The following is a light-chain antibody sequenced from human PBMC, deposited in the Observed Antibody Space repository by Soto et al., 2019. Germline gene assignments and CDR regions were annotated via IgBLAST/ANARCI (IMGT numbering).Light chain of an antibody. CDR3: QQRRTWPLT. V-gene: IGKV3-11*01. CDR1: ESLNSF. J-gene: IGKJ4*01. CDR2: DAS. Sequence: EIVSTQSPATLSLSPGERATLSCRASESLNSFLAWFQQKPGQAPRLLIYDASNRANGIPARFSGSGSGTDFTLTISSLEPEDFAVYYCQQRRTWPLTFGGGTKVDIK.